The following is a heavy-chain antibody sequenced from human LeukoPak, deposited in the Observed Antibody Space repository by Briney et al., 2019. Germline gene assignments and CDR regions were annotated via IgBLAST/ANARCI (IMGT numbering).Heavy chain of an antibody. V-gene: IGHV1-2*02. CDR1: GYTFTGYY. CDR2: INPNSGGT. Sequence: ASLKLSCKASGYTFTGYYMHWVRQAPGPGLEWMRGINPNSGGTNYAQKFQGRVTTTRDTSISTAYMELSRLRSDDTAVYYCASRFDTFQPGSEIWGQGTMVTVSS. CDR3: ASRFDTFQPGSEI. D-gene: IGHD2/OR15-2a*01. J-gene: IGHJ3*02.